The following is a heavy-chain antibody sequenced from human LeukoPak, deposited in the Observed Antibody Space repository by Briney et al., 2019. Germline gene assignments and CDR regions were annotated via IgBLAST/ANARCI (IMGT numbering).Heavy chain of an antibody. V-gene: IGHV3-23*01. CDR3: ARTYCDKTTCYGMDV. J-gene: IGHJ6*02. Sequence: GSLRLSCAASGFTFSSYAMSWVRQAPGKGLEWVSAISGSGGSTYYADSVKGRFTISRDNSKNTLYLQMNSLRAEDTALYYCARTYCDKTTCYGMDVWGQGTTVTVSS. CDR1: GFTFSSYA. CDR2: ISGSGGST. D-gene: IGHD2-21*01.